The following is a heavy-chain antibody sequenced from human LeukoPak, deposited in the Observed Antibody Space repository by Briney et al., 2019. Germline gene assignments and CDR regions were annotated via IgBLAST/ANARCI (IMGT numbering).Heavy chain of an antibody. Sequence: GGSLKLSCAASGFIFSGSAMHWVRQAPGKGLEWVGRIRSKPNSYATAYAASVKGRLTISRDDSKNTAYLQMNSLKTEDTAVYYCTKSTSSMDVWGKGTTVTVSS. CDR2: IRSKPNSYAT. J-gene: IGHJ6*03. D-gene: IGHD2-2*01. V-gene: IGHV3-73*01. CDR3: TKSTSSMDV. CDR1: GFIFSGSA.